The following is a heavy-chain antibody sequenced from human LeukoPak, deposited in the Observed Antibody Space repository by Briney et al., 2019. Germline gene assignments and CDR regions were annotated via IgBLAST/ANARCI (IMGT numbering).Heavy chain of an antibody. V-gene: IGHV3-21*01. Sequence: GGSLRLSCAASGFTFSSYSMNWVRQAPGKGLEWVSSISSSSSYIYYADSVKGRFTISRDNAKNSLYLQMSSLRAEDTAVYYCARGGLPAPMDVWGKGTTVTVSS. D-gene: IGHD2-2*01. CDR2: ISSSSSYI. CDR3: ARGGLPAPMDV. J-gene: IGHJ6*03. CDR1: GFTFSSYS.